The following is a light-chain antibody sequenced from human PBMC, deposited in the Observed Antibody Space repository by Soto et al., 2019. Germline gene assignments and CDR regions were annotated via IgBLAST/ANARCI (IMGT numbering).Light chain of an antibody. CDR1: SGNVGGYNY. CDR3: SSYTSFSTYV. Sequence: QFALTQPASVSGSPGQSITISCIGTSGNVGGYNYVSWYQHHPGKAPTLMIYDVSNRPSGVSNRFSGSKSGNTASLTISGLQAEDEADYYCSSYTSFSTYVFGTGTKVTVL. V-gene: IGLV2-14*03. CDR2: DVS. J-gene: IGLJ1*01.